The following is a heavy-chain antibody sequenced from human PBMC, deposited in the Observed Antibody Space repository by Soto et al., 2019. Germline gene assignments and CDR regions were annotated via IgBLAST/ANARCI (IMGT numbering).Heavy chain of an antibody. V-gene: IGHV4-31*03. CDR1: GGSIIDSGSFY. CDR3: ARGEVVASNWFDP. Sequence: QVQMQESGPGLVKPSQTLYLTCSVSGGSIIDSGSFYWNWIRQHPGKGPEWIGYIYYSGSTYYNRSLKSRATISLDTSKNQFSLKLTSVTAADTAIYYCARGEVVASNWFDPWGQGTLVTVSS. D-gene: IGHD2-15*01. CDR2: IYYSGST. J-gene: IGHJ5*02.